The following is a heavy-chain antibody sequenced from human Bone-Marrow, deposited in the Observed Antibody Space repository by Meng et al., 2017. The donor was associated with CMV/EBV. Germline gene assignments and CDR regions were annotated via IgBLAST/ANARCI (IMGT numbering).Heavy chain of an antibody. J-gene: IGHJ2*01. CDR3: ARNRYDSSGYYSIGGHWYFDL. Sequence: GESLKISCKGFGYSFTSYWIGWVRQMPGKGLEWMGIIYPGDSDTRYSPSFQGQVTISADKSISTAYLQWSSLKASDTAMYYCARNRYDSSGYYSIGGHWYFDLWGRGTLVTVSS. CDR2: IYPGDSDT. CDR1: GYSFTSYW. V-gene: IGHV5-51*01. D-gene: IGHD3-22*01.